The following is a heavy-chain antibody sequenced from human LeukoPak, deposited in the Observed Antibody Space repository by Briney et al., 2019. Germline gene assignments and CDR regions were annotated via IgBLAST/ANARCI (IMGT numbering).Heavy chain of an antibody. CDR1: GGSASRGDLY. D-gene: IGHD6-19*01. V-gene: IGHV4-30-4*01. J-gene: IGHJ4*02. Sequence: SQTLSLTCTVSGGSASRGDLYWTWIRLHPGKGLEWIGHIYYSGITYYDPALKSRPTFSENTPKNHFFLTLSSLTAADTVVYFCARHHRYRSGSIDYWGQGTLVTVSS. CDR2: IYYSGIT. CDR3: ARHHRYRSGSIDY.